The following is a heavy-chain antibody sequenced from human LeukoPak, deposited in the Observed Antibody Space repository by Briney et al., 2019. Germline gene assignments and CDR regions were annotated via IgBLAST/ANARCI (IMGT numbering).Heavy chain of an antibody. CDR2: IYHSGST. V-gene: IGHV4-38-2*02. Sequence: PSETLSLTCTVSGYSISSGYYWGWIRQPPGKGLEWIGSIYHSGSTYYNPSLKSRVTISVDTSKNQFSLKLSSVTAADTAVYYCARRGEFWGQGTMVTVSS. J-gene: IGHJ3*01. CDR3: ARRGEF. CDR1: GYSISSGYY. D-gene: IGHD3-16*01.